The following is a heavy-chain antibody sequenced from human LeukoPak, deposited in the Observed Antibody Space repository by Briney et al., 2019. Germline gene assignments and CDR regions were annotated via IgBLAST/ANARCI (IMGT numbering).Heavy chain of an antibody. D-gene: IGHD6-19*01. CDR3: AREYSSSGLAFDY. Sequence: SQTLSHTCAISGDSVSSNNTAWNWIRQSPSRGLEWLGRTYYRSKWYNDYAVSVKSRININPDTSENQFSLHLDSVTPDDTAVYYCAREYSSSGLAFDYWGQGTLVTVSS. CDR1: GDSVSSNNTA. V-gene: IGHV6-1*01. CDR2: TYYRSKWYN. J-gene: IGHJ4*02.